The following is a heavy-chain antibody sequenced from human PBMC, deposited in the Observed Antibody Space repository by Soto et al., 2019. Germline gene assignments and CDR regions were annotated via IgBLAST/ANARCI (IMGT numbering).Heavy chain of an antibody. D-gene: IGHD4-17*01. CDR2: IYPGDSEI. V-gene: IGHV5-51*01. CDR3: ARHSEDTVTPDF. CDR1: GYRFTRYW. Sequence: ASLKIYCNACGYRFTRYWLGWARQVPGEGLEWIGIIYPGDSEIRYNPSFQGQVTISADKSITTAYLQWSRLAASDTAMYYCARHSEDTVTPDFWGQGTLVIGSS. J-gene: IGHJ4*02.